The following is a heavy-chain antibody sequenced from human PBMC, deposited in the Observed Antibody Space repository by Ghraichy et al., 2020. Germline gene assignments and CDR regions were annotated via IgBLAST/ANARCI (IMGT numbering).Heavy chain of an antibody. D-gene: IGHD4-17*01. CDR3: ASSPTVTTSYFDY. CDR2: IYYSGST. J-gene: IGHJ4*02. V-gene: IGHV4-31*03. Sequence: SETLSLTCTFSGGSISSGGYYWSWIRQHPGKGLEWIGYIYYSGSTYYNPSLKSRVTISVDTSKNQFSLKLSSVTAADTAVYYCASSPTVTTSYFDYWGQGTLVTVSS. CDR1: GGSISSGGYY.